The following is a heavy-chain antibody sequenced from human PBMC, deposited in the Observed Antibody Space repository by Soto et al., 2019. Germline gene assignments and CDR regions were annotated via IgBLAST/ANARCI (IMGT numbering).Heavy chain of an antibody. D-gene: IGHD5-18*01. CDR3: AYCGGYSTDDYSFDR. CDR1: GSTFTSNG. J-gene: IGHJ4*02. Sequence: SVKVSCKVSGSTFTSNGIGWVRQAPGQGLEWMGWISTYNENMDTAPHLQGRLTMTTDTSTTTAYMELTNLKFDDTALYYYAYCGGYSTDDYSFDRWGQGTLVTVYS. CDR2: ISTYNENM. V-gene: IGHV1-18*04.